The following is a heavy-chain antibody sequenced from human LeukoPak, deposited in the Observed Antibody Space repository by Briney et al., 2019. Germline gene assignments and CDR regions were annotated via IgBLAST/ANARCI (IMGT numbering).Heavy chain of an antibody. Sequence: TGGSLRLSCAASGFTFSNYAMSWVRQAPGKGLEWVSAISGSGGSTYYADSVKGRFTISRDNSKNTLYLQMNSLRAEDTAVYYCAKDQYSSGWYARFDYWGQGTLVTVSS. CDR1: GFTFSNYA. D-gene: IGHD6-19*01. CDR3: AKDQYSSGWYARFDY. J-gene: IGHJ4*02. V-gene: IGHV3-23*01. CDR2: ISGSGGST.